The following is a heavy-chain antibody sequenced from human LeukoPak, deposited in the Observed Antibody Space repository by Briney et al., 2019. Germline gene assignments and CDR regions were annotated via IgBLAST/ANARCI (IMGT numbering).Heavy chain of an antibody. J-gene: IGHJ4*02. Sequence: PSETLSLTCAVYGAYLNDYYWSWIRQSPGKGLEWIGEVAHKGPTVYSPTLNRKYNPSFKSRVTMSVDPSKNQFSLKLTSVTVADTAVYYCARGLPAGGYDYWGQGTLVTVSS. CDR3: ARGLPAGGYDY. V-gene: IGHV4-34*01. D-gene: IGHD5-12*01. CDR1: GAYLNDYY. CDR2: VAHKGPTVYSPTLNR.